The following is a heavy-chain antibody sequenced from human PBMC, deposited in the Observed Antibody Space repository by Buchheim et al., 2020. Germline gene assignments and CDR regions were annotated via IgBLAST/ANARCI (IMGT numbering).Heavy chain of an antibody. CDR3: ARDLGPAGQHFDY. CDR1: GFTFSSYE. CDR2: ITSSGDIG. Sequence: EVQLVESGGGLVQPGGSLRLSCAASGFTFSSYEMNWVRQAPGKGLEWVSYITSSGDIGYYADSVKGRFTISRDNAKNSLYLQMNSLRAEDTAVYYCARDLGPAGQHFDYWGQGTL. V-gene: IGHV3-48*03. J-gene: IGHJ4*02. D-gene: IGHD2-2*01.